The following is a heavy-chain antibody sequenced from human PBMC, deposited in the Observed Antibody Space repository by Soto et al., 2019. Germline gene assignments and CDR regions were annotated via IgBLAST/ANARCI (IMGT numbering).Heavy chain of an antibody. D-gene: IGHD4-17*01. CDR3: ASPYGDYDY. CDR1: GFTFSSYA. V-gene: IGHV3-23*01. J-gene: IGHJ4*02. CDR2: ISGSGSST. Sequence: PGGSLRLSCAASGFTFSSYAMNWVRQAPGKGLEWVSVISGSGSSTYYADSVKGRFTISRDNAKNTLYLQMNSLRAEDTAVYYCASPYGDYDYWGQGTQVTVSS.